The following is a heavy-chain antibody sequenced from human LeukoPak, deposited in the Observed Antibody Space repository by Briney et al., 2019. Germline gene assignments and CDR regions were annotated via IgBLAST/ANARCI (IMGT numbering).Heavy chain of an antibody. Sequence: GASVTVSGTASGYTFTSYYMHWVRQAPGQGLEWMGIINPSGGSTSYAQKFQGRVAVTRDTSTSTVDMELSSLRSEDTAVYYCARDGDPWGQGTLVTVSS. CDR3: ARDGDP. CDR2: INPSGGST. CDR1: GYTFTSYY. V-gene: IGHV1-46*01. J-gene: IGHJ5*02.